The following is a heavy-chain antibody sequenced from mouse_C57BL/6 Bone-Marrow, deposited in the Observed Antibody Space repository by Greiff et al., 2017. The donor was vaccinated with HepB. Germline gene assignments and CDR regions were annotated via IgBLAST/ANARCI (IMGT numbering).Heavy chain of an antibody. CDR1: GYTFTDYY. CDR2: INPYNGGT. J-gene: IGHJ2*01. V-gene: IGHV1-19*01. D-gene: IGHD1-1*01. CDR3: ARKGIYYYGRSYYFDY. Sequence: EVQLQQSGPVLVKPGASVKMSCKASGYTFTDYYMNWVKQSHGKSLEWIGVINPYNGGTSYNQKFKGKATLTVDKSSSTAYMELNSLTSEDSAVYYCARKGIYYYGRSYYFDYWGQGTTLTVSA.